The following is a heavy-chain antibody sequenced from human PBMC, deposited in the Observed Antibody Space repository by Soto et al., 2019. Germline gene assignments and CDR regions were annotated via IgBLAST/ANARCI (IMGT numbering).Heavy chain of an antibody. V-gene: IGHV5-51*01. J-gene: IGHJ4*02. CDR3: ARASPPNYYGSGSYYNY. Sequence: GESLKISCKGSGYSFTSYWIGWVRQMPGKGLEWMGIIYPGDSDTRYSPSFQGQVTISADKSISTAYLQWSSLKASDTAMYYCARASPPNYYGSGSYYNYWGQGTLVTVSS. CDR2: IYPGDSDT. D-gene: IGHD3-10*01. CDR1: GYSFTSYW.